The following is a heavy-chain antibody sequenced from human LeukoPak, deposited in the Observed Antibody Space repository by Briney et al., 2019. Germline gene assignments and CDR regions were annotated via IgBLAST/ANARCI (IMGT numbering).Heavy chain of an antibody. J-gene: IGHJ4*02. CDR3: ARVRGIPAAWAIDY. D-gene: IGHD2-2*01. CDR2: ILNDGSRT. Sequence: PGGSLRLSCAASGFTFSHYTMFWVRQAPGRGLEWVAVILNDGSRTYYGDSVKGRFTISRDNSNNTQYLQLDSLRAEDTAVYYCARVRGIPAAWAIDYWGQGTLVTVSS. CDR1: GFTFSHYT. V-gene: IGHV3-30*04.